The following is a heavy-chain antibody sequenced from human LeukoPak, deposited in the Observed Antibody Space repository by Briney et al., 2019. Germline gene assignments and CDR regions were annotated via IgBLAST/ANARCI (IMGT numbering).Heavy chain of an antibody. V-gene: IGHV3-23*01. CDR2: ISGSGGST. CDR3: AKGERITMIVVVITLDV. J-gene: IGHJ6*02. D-gene: IGHD3-22*01. CDR1: GFTFSSYA. Sequence: GGSLRLSCAASGFTFSSYAMRWVRQAPGKGLEWVSAISGSGGSTYYADSVKGRFTISRDNSKNTLYLQMNSLRAEDTAVYYCAKGERITMIVVVITLDVWGQGTTVTVSS.